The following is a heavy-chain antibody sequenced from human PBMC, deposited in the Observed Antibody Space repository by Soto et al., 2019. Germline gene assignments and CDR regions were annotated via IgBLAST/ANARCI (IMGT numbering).Heavy chain of an antibody. CDR2: IWNDGNGY. Sequence: QVQLVESGGGVVQPGRSLRLSCAASGFNFNNYGMHWVRQAPGKGLEWVAVIWNDGNGYYYANSVKGRFTISRDNSKNTLYLQRRSLRAEDTAVYYCARRQISPPTRGAASARGGMDVWGQGTTVTVSS. J-gene: IGHJ6*02. V-gene: IGHV3-33*01. CDR1: GFNFNNYG. D-gene: IGHD6-13*01. CDR3: ARRQISPPTRGAASARGGMDV.